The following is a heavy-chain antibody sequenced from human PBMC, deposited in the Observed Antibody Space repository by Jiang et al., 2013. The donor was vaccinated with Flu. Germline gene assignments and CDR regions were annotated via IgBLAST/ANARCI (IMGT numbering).Heavy chain of an antibody. V-gene: IGHV4-38-2*02. CDR2: IYHSGNT. CDR1: GYSISSGYY. J-gene: IGHJ4*02. D-gene: IGHD3-22*01. Sequence: GPGLVKPSETLSLTCIVSGYSISSGYYWGWIRQPPGKGLEWIGNIYHSGNTYYNPSLKSRVTISIDTSKNQFSLKLTSVTAADTAVYYCARVYRVDNYDSSGYWQWGQGTLVTVSS. CDR3: ARVYRVDNYDSSGYWQ.